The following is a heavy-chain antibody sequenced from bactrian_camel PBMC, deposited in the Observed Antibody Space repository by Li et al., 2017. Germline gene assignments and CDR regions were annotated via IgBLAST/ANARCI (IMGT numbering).Heavy chain of an antibody. V-gene: IGHV3S55*01. Sequence: HVQLVESGGGSVQAGGSLRLSCAASGYAYNTYCMAWFRQVPGKAREGVAAISSDDRTAYGDSVKDRFSISRDNAENTLYLQMNSLKPEDSAMYYCAAPPVGWDLTLRKANFGYWGQGTQVAVS. CDR3: AAPPVGWDLTLRKANFGY. J-gene: IGHJ6*01. D-gene: IGHD5*01. CDR2: ISSDDRT. CDR1: GYAYNTYC.